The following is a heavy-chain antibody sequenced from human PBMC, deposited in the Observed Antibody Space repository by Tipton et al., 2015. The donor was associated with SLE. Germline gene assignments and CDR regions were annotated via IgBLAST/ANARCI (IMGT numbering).Heavy chain of an antibody. Sequence: LRLSCTVSGGSISRSNFYWAWIRQPPGKGLEWIGSLYYGKSTFYNPSLKSRVSISVDTSTNRLFLNLISVTAADTAVYYCARAGAGYYYYSYMDVWGKGTTLTVSS. CDR1: GGSISRSNFY. V-gene: IGHV4-39*07. CDR3: ARAGAGYYYYSYMDV. J-gene: IGHJ6*03. CDR2: LYYGKST.